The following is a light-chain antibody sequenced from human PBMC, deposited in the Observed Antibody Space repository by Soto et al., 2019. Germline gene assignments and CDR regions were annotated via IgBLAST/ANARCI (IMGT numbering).Light chain of an antibody. CDR2: NVS. CDR3: SSFTSSNTVL. J-gene: IGLJ2*01. V-gene: IGLV2-14*01. CDR1: SSDVGGYNY. Sequence: QSVLTQPASVSGSPGQSITISCTGTSSDVGGYNYVSWYQQHPGKAPKLIIYNVSNRPSGVSNRFSGSKSGNTASLTISGPQAEDEGHYYCSSFTSSNTVLFGGGTKVTVL.